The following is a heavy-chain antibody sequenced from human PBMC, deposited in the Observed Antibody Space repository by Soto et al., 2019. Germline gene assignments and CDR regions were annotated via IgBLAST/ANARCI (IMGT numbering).Heavy chain of an antibody. J-gene: IGHJ6*02. CDR3: ARGVIVVVPAATPYYYYYGMDD. D-gene: IGHD2-2*01. V-gene: IGHV1-69*13. CDR1: GGTFSSYS. Sequence: SVKVSCEASGGTFSSYSISWVRQAPGQGLEWMGGIIPIFGTANYAQEIQGRGTITADESTSTAYMELSSLRSEDTAVYYCARGVIVVVPAATPYYYYYGMDDWGQGTTVTASS. CDR2: IIPIFGTA.